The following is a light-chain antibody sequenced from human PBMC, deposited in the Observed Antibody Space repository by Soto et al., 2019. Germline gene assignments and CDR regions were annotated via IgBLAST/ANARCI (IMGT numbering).Light chain of an antibody. CDR3: QQYDYWPLT. CDR2: GAS. J-gene: IGKJ4*01. Sequence: EIVLTQSPATLSVSPGDRVTLSCRASQSVDINLAWYQQKAGQAPRLLVYGASTKATDMPGRFSGRGSGTEFTLTITNLQSEDFAVYYCQQYDYWPLTFGGGTKVDIK. V-gene: IGKV3-15*01. CDR1: QSVDIN.